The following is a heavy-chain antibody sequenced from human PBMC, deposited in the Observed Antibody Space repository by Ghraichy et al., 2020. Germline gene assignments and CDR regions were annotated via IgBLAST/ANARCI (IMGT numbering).Heavy chain of an antibody. Sequence: SETLSLTCTVSGGSISSYYWSWIRQPAGKGLEWIGRIYTSGSTNYNPSLKSRVTMSVDTSKNQFSLKLSSVTAADTAVYYCARGMDIVEYYYYYGMDVWGQGTTVTVSS. J-gene: IGHJ6*02. D-gene: IGHD2-2*03. V-gene: IGHV4-4*07. CDR3: ARGMDIVEYYYYYGMDV. CDR1: GGSISSYY. CDR2: IYTSGST.